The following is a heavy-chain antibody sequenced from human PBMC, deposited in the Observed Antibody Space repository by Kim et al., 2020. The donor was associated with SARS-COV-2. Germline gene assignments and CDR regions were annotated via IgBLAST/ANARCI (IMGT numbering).Heavy chain of an antibody. D-gene: IGHD1-7*01. CDR1: GFTFSGSA. CDR2: IRSNDNNNAT. V-gene: IGHV3-73*01. CDR3: TRVPGTSNYF. J-gene: IGHJ4*01. Sequence: GGSLRLSCAASGFTFSGSAVHWVRQASGKGLEWVGRIRSNDNNNATAYVASVKVTFTIARDDSTKTAYLHSNSLKNEDTADYYCTRVPGTSNYF.